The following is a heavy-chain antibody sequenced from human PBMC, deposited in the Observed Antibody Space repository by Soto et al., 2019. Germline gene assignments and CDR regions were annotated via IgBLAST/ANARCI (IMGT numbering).Heavy chain of an antibody. Sequence: EVQLLESGGDLVQPGESLRLSCVASGLTLTTSVMSWVRQAPGKGLQWVSSISGGGTTYYADSVKGRFTISRDNSRNTLFLQMSSLRAEDTAVYYCASFLLGHAGEAVEIWGQGTLVTVSS. CDR2: ISGGGTT. D-gene: IGHD7-27*01. J-gene: IGHJ3*02. V-gene: IGHV3-23*01. CDR3: ASFLLGHAGEAVEI. CDR1: GLTLTTSV.